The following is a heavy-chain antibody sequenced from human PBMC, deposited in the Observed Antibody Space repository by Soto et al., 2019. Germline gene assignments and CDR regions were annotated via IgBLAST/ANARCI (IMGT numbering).Heavy chain of an antibody. V-gene: IGHV3-30*18. Sequence: QVQLVESGGGVVQPGRSLSLSCTASGFTFSTYDRHWVGQAPGKGLEWVAIISDDGRSKYYTDSVKGRFTISRENSKNTLYLQMNSLRAEDTAVYYCAKDRSGSSGLDYWGQGTLVTVSS. CDR2: ISDDGRSK. CDR3: AKDRSGSSGLDY. CDR1: GFTFSTYD. D-gene: IGHD6-19*01. J-gene: IGHJ4*02.